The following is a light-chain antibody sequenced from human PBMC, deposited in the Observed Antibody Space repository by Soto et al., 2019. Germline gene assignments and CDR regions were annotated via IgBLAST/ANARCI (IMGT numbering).Light chain of an antibody. V-gene: IGKV1-39*01. Sequence: DIQMTQSPSSMSASVGDRVTITCRASQTISTDLNWYQQKPGKAPNLLIHGASTLEPGVPSRFSGSGSGTDFTLTISGVQPDAFATYYCQQSYNTPRTFGQGTKVEV. CDR3: QQSYNTPRT. J-gene: IGKJ1*01. CDR1: QTISTD. CDR2: GAS.